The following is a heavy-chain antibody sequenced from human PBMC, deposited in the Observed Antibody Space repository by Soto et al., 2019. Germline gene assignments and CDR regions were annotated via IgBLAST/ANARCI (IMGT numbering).Heavy chain of an antibody. CDR3: VKDGSSGWPYFYDMDV. Sequence: SLRLSCASSCFTFSDYYMSWISQGPGKGLEWVAFISYDVRNKYYADAVKGRFTISRDNSKNTLYLQMSSLRAEDTAVYYCVKDGSSGWPYFYDMDVWGQGTPVTVSS. CDR2: ISYDVRNK. V-gene: IGHV3-30*18. J-gene: IGHJ6*01. D-gene: IGHD6-19*01. CDR1: CFTFSDYY.